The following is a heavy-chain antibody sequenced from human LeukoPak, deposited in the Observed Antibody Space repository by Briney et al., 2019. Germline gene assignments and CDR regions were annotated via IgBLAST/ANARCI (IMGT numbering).Heavy chain of an antibody. CDR1: GFTFSSYA. CDR2: ISGSGGNT. V-gene: IGHV3-23*01. Sequence: GGSLRLSCAASGFTFSSYAMCWVRQVPGKGLEWVSAISGSGGNTYHADSVKGRFTISRDNSKNTLYLQMNSLRAGDTAVYYCAKGSATVTRGPFDYWGQGTLVTVSS. D-gene: IGHD4-17*01. CDR3: AKGSATVTRGPFDY. J-gene: IGHJ4*02.